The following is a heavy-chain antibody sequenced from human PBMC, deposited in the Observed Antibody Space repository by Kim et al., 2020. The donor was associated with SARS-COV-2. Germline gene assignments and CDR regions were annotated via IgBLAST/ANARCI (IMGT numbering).Heavy chain of an antibody. CDR1: GGSFSGYY. CDR3: ARGLSGSGSYPLYYFDY. CDR2: INHSGST. V-gene: IGHV4-34*01. Sequence: SETLSLTCAVYGGSFSGYYWSWIRQPPGKGLEWIGEINHSGSTNYNPSLKSRVTISVDTSKNQFSLKLSSVTAADTAVYYCARGLSGSGSYPLYYFDYWG. J-gene: IGHJ4*01. D-gene: IGHD3-10*01.